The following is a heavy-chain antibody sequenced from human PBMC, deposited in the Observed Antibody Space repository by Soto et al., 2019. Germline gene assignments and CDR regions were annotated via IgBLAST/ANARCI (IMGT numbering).Heavy chain of an antibody. J-gene: IGHJ5*02. CDR3: ARASYYYDSSGRYNWFDP. V-gene: IGHV4-59*01. Sequence: KPSETLSLTCTVSGGSISSYYWSWIRQPPGKGLEWIGYIYYSGSTNYNPSLKSRVTISVDTSKNQFSLKLSSVTAADTAVYYCARASYYYDSSGRYNWFDPWGQGTLVTVSS. CDR1: GGSISSYY. D-gene: IGHD3-22*01. CDR2: IYYSGST.